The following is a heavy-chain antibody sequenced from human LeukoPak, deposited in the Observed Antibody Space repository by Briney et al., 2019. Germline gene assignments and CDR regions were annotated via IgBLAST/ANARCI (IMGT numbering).Heavy chain of an antibody. CDR1: GFTFSSYW. Sequence: LGGSLRLSCAASGFTFSSYWMHWVRQAPGKGLVWVSRINSDGSSTSYADSVKGRFTISRDNSKNTLYLQMNSLRAEDTAVYYCAKGIAVAGTTDYWGQGTLVTVSS. D-gene: IGHD6-19*01. CDR3: AKGIAVAGTTDY. V-gene: IGHV3-74*01. J-gene: IGHJ4*02. CDR2: INSDGSST.